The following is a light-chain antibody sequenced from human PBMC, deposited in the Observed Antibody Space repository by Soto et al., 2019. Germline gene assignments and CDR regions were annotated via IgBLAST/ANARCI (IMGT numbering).Light chain of an antibody. CDR1: SSDVGGYNY. J-gene: IGLJ1*01. CDR3: SSYTRSIPLV. V-gene: IGLV2-14*01. Sequence: QSALTQPASVSGSPGQSITISCTGTSSDVGGYNYVSWYQQHPGKAPKLMIYEVSNRASGVSNRFSGSKSGNTASLTISGLQAEDEADYYCSSYTRSIPLVFGTGTKLTVL. CDR2: EVS.